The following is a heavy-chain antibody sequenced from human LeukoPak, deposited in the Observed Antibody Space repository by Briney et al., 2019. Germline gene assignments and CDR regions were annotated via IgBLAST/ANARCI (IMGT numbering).Heavy chain of an antibody. J-gene: IGHJ4*02. V-gene: IGHV1-69*04. CDR3: ASQVDTAMATPRY. Sequence: SVKVSCKASGYTFPNYGVSWVRQAPGQGLEWMGRIIPILGIANYAQKFQGRVTITADKSTSTAYMELSSLRSEDTAVYYCASQVDTAMATPRYWGQGTLVTVSS. D-gene: IGHD5-18*01. CDR2: IIPILGIA. CDR1: GYTFPNYG.